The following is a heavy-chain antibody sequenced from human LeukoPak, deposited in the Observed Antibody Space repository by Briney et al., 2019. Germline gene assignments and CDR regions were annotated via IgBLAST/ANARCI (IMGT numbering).Heavy chain of an antibody. J-gene: IGHJ5*02. V-gene: IGHV4-34*01. CDR3: ARGWSWFDP. CDR1: GGSFSGYY. CDR2: INHSGST. Sequence: SGTLSLTCAVYGGSFSGYYWSWIRQPPGKGLEWIGEINHSGSTNYNPSLKSRVTISVDTSKNQFSLKLSSVTAADTAVYYCARGWSWFDPWGQGTLVTVSS. D-gene: IGHD1-1*01.